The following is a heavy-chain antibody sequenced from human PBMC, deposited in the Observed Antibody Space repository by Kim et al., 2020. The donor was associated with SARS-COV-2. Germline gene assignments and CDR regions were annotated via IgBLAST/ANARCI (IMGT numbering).Heavy chain of an antibody. CDR3: ARDRVGPTTLSFDY. Sequence: SETLSLTCTVSGASINSQSYYWSWLRQHPGKGLEWVGYIWYSGDTYYNPSLQSRVSISLDTSKNQFSLKLNSVTAADTADYFCARDRVGPTTLSFDYWG. CDR2: IWYSGDT. CDR1: GASINSQSYY. D-gene: IGHD1-26*01. V-gene: IGHV4-31*03. J-gene: IGHJ4*01.